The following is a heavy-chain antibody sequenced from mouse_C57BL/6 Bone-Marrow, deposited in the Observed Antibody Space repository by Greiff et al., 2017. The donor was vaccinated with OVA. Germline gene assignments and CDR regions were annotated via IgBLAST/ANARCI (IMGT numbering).Heavy chain of an antibody. CDR3: ARRGIIAGYFDV. D-gene: IGHD1-2*01. J-gene: IGHJ1*03. Sequence: VQLQQSGPELVKPGASVKISCKASGYAFSSSWMNWVKQRPGKGLEWIGRIYPGDGDTTYNGKFKGKATLTADKSSSTAYMQLSSLTSEDSAVYFGARRGIIAGYFDVWGTGTTVTVSS. CDR1: GYAFSSSW. V-gene: IGHV1-82*01. CDR2: IYPGDGDT.